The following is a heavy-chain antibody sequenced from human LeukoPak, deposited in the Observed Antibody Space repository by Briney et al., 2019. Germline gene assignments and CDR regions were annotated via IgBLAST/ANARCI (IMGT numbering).Heavy chain of an antibody. CDR3: AKDRPGDYGDYVLDY. J-gene: IGHJ4*02. D-gene: IGHD4-17*01. V-gene: IGHV3-23*01. CDR2: ISGSGGST. Sequence: PGGTLRLSCAASGFTFSSYVMTWVRQAPGKGLEWVSAISGSGGSTYYADSVKGRFTISRDNSKNTLYLQMNSLRAEDTAVYYCAKDRPGDYGDYVLDYWGQGTLVTVSS. CDR1: GFTFSSYV.